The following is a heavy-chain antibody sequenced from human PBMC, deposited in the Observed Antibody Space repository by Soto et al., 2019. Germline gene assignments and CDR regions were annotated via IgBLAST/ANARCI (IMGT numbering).Heavy chain of an antibody. CDR1: GGTFSSYA. CDR3: ASGGTYCGGDCFISPVYYYYGMDV. CDR2: IIPIFGTA. V-gene: IGHV1-69*01. J-gene: IGHJ6*02. D-gene: IGHD2-21*02. Sequence: QVQLVQSGAEVKKPGSSVKVSCKASGGTFSSYAISWVRQAPGQGLEWMGGIIPIFGTANYAQKFQGRVTITADESTSTAYMELSSLSSEDTAVYYCASGGTYCGGDCFISPVYYYYGMDVWGQGTTVTVSS.